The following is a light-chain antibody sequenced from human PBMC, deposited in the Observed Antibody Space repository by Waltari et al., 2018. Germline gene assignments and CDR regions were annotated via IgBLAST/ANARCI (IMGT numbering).Light chain of an antibody. V-gene: IGLV3-21*01. Sequence: SYVLTQSPSVAVAPGETARVTCGGNNIESKSVHWYQQKPGQAHVLVISYDSDRPSWSPERFSGSNSGDTATLTISRVEAGEEADYYCQVWDANTDPGVFGTGTEVTVL. CDR1: NIESKS. J-gene: IGLJ1*01. CDR2: YDS. CDR3: QVWDANTDPGV.